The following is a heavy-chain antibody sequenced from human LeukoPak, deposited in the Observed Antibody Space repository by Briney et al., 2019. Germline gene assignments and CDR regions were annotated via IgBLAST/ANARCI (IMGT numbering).Heavy chain of an antibody. V-gene: IGHV3-33*01. CDR1: GFTFSSYG. CDR2: IWYDGSNK. Sequence: GGSLRLSCAASGFTFSSYGMHWVRQAPGKGLEWVAVIWYDGSNKYYADSVKGRFTISRDNSKNTLYLQMNSLRAEDTAVYYCARDQGDYGTSFDYWGQGTLVTVSS. J-gene: IGHJ4*02. CDR3: ARDQGDYGTSFDY. D-gene: IGHD4-17*01.